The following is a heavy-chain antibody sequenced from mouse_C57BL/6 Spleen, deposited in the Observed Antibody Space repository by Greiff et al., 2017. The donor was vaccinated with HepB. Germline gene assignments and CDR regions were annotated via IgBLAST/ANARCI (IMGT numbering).Heavy chain of an antibody. D-gene: IGHD2-5*01. CDR2: IWSDGST. CDR3: ARTYSNYVGYAMDY. V-gene: IGHV2-6*03. Sequence: VQLQQSGPGLVAPSQSLSITCTVSGFSLTSYGVHWVRQPPGKGLEWLVVIWSDGSTTYNSALKSRLSISKDNSKSQVFLKMNSLQTDDTAMYYCARTYSNYVGYAMDYWGQGTSVTVSS. J-gene: IGHJ4*01. CDR1: GFSLTSYG.